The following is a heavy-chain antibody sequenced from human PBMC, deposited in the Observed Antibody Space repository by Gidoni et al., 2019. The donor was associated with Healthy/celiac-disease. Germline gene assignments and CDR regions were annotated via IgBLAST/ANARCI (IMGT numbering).Heavy chain of an antibody. Sequence: EVQLVESGGGLVKAGGSLSLACAASGFTFSNAWMSWVRQAPGKGLEWVCRIKSKTDGGTTDYAATVKGRFTISRDDSKNTLYLQMNSLKTEDTAVYYCTTDYLQQWLVPPNYFDYWGQGTLVTVSS. D-gene: IGHD6-19*01. CDR3: TTDYLQQWLVPPNYFDY. V-gene: IGHV3-15*01. CDR1: GFTFSNAW. CDR2: IKSKTDGGTT. J-gene: IGHJ4*02.